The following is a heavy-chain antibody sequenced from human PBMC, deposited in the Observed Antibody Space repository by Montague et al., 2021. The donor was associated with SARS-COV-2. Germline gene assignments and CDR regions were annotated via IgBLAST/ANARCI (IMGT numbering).Heavy chain of an antibody. CDR2: MYYSGST. CDR3: ARDFDY. CDR1: GGSISSYY. J-gene: IGHJ4*02. Sequence: SETLSLTCTVSGGSISSYYWSWIRQPPGKGLEWIGYMYYSGSTNYNLSLKSRVTLSVDTSKNQFSLTLSSVTAADTAVYYCARDFDYWGQGTLVTVSS. V-gene: IGHV4-59*13.